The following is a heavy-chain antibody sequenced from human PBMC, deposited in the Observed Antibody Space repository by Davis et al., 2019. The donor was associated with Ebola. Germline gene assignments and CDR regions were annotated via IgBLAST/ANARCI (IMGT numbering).Heavy chain of an antibody. CDR3: AKGTTPDP. D-gene: IGHD4-11*01. Sequence: GESLKISCAASGFTFSSYSMNWVRQAPGKGLEWVAVISYDGSNKYYADSVKGRFTISRDNSKNTLYLQMNSLRAEDTAVYYCAKGTTPDPWGQGTLVTVSS. J-gene: IGHJ5*02. CDR2: ISYDGSNK. V-gene: IGHV3-30*18. CDR1: GFTFSSYS.